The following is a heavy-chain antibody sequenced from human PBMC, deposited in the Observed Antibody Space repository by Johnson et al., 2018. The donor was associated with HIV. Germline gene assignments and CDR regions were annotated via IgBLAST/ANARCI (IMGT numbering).Heavy chain of an antibody. V-gene: IGHV3-30*04. CDR2: ISYDGSNK. CDR1: GFTFSSYA. Sequence: QVQLVESGGGVVQPGRSLRLSCAASGFTFSSYAMHWVRQAPGKGLEWVAVISYDGSNKYYADSAKGRFTTSRDNSKNTLYLQMNSLRAEDTAVYYCARTRQGAFDIWGQGTMVTVSS. J-gene: IGHJ3*02. CDR3: ARTRQGAFDI.